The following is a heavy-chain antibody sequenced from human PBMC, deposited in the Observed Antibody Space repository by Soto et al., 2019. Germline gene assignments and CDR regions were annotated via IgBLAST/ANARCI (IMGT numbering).Heavy chain of an antibody. CDR1: GVTFSSYA. J-gene: IGHJ5*02. CDR3: ARAFQYCSGGSCYFDWFDP. D-gene: IGHD2-15*01. V-gene: IGHV1-69*13. CDR2: IIPIFGTA. Sequence: SVKVSCKASGVTFSSYAISWVRQAPGQGLEWMGGIIPIFGTANYAQKFQGRVTITADESTSTAYMELSSLRSEDTAVYYCARAFQYCSGGSCYFDWFDPWGQGTLVTVSS.